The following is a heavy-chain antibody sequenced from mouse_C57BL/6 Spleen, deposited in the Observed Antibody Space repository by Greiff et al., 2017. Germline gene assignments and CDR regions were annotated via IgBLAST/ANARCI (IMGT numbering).Heavy chain of an antibody. Sequence: EVKLMESGGGLVQPGGSLKLSCAASGFTFSDYYMYWVRQTPEKRLEWVAYISNGGGSTYYPDTVKGRFTISRDKAKNTLYLQMSRLKSEDTAMYYCARRDYGSAMDYWGQGTSVTVSS. CDR1: GFTFSDYY. D-gene: IGHD1-1*01. J-gene: IGHJ4*01. CDR3: ARRDYGSAMDY. CDR2: ISNGGGST. V-gene: IGHV5-12*01.